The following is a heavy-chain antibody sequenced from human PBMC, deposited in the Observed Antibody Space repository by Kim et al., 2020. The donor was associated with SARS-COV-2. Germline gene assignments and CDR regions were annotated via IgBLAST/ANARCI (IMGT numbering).Heavy chain of an antibody. CDR2: IYYSGST. J-gene: IGHJ4*02. CDR1: GGSISSSSYY. CDR3: ARGYAAAVTTKPFDY. Sequence: SETLSLTCTVSGGSISSSSYYWGWIRQPPGKGLEWIGSIYYSGSTYYNPSLKSRVTISVDTSKNQFSLKLSSVTAADTAVYYCARGYAAAVTTKPFDYWDQGTLVTVSS. V-gene: IGHV4-39*07. D-gene: IGHD1-1*01.